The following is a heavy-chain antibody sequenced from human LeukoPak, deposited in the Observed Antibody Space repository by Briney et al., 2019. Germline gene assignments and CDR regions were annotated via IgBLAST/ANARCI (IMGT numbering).Heavy chain of an antibody. D-gene: IGHD2-15*01. Sequence: GGSLRLSCVASGFSFTSYWMSWVRQAPGKGLEFVANINQDAGTTNYVDSVKGRFTISRDNAENSLYLQMSSLRAEDTALYYCARDPGWSSFDIWGQGRMVTVSS. CDR1: GFSFTSYW. CDR3: ARDPGWSSFDI. CDR2: INQDAGTT. J-gene: IGHJ3*02. V-gene: IGHV3-7*01.